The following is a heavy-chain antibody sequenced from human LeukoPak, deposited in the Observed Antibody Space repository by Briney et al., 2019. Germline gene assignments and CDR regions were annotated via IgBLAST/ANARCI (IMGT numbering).Heavy chain of an antibody. CDR3: ARDNTAAGNWFDP. J-gene: IGHJ5*02. V-gene: IGHV3-30*04. CDR1: EFTLSSYA. Sequence: GRSLRLSCAASEFTLSSYAMHWVRQAPGKGLEWVAVISYDGSNKYYADSVKGRFTISRDNSKNTLYLQMNSLRAEDTAVYYCARDNTAAGNWFDPWGQGTLVTVSS. D-gene: IGHD6-13*01. CDR2: ISYDGSNK.